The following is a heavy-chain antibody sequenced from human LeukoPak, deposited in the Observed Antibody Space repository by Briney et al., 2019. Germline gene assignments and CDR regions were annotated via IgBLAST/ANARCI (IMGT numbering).Heavy chain of an antibody. V-gene: IGHV4-34*01. CDR3: ARHDAGIAARPFDN. D-gene: IGHD6-6*01. J-gene: IGHJ4*02. CDR2: INHSGST. Sequence: SETLSLTCAVYGGSFSGYYWSWIRQPPGKGLEWIGEINHSGSTNYNPSLKSRVTISVDTSKNQFSLKMSSVTAADTAVYYCARHDAGIAARPFDNWGQGTLVTVSS. CDR1: GGSFSGYY.